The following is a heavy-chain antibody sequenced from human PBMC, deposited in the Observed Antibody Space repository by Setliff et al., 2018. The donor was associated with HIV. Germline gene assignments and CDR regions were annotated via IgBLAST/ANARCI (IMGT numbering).Heavy chain of an antibody. D-gene: IGHD3-22*01. CDR2: INWNGGGT. Sequence: PGGSLRLSCAASGFTFDDYGMTWVRQAPGKGLEWVSGINWNGGGTGYADSVKGRFTISRDNTKNSLYLQMNSLRAEDTALYYCFSTGYYHSGGYWQTSYYMDVWGKGTTVTVSS. J-gene: IGHJ6*03. CDR1: GFTFDDYG. V-gene: IGHV3-20*04. CDR3: FSTGYYHSGGYWQTSYYMDV.